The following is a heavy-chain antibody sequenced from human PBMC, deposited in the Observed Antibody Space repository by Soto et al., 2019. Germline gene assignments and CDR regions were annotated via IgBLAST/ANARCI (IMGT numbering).Heavy chain of an antibody. CDR2: IYYDGST. CDR3: ARVSDARFDY. J-gene: IGHJ4*02. Sequence: SETLSLTCTVSGDYISDSPHYWGWIRQPPGKGLEWIGSIYYDGSTYYTPSLKSRVTISADMSKNQFSLNLSSVTAADTALYYCARVSDARFDYWGQGTLVTVSS. V-gene: IGHV4-39*01. CDR1: GDYISDSPHY.